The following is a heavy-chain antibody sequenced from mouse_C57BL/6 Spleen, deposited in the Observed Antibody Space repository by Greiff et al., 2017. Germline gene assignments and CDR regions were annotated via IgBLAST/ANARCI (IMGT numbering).Heavy chain of an antibody. D-gene: IGHD4-1*01. CDR1: GYTFTSYW. CDR2: IDPSDSYT. V-gene: IGHV1-69*01. J-gene: IGHJ1*03. CDR3: ARRETGRGYFDV. Sequence: VQLQQSGAELVMPGASVKLSCKASGYTFTSYWMHWVKQRPGQGLEWIGEIDPSDSYTNYNQKFKGKSTLTVDKSSSTAYMQLSSLTSEDSAVYYCARRETGRGYFDVWGTGTTVTVSS.